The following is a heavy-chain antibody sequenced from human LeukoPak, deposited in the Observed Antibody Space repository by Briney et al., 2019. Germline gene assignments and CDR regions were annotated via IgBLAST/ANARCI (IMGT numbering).Heavy chain of an antibody. CDR2: IWYDGSNK. D-gene: IGHD2-2*01. J-gene: IGHJ3*02. Sequence: PGGSLRLPCAASGFTFSSYGMHWVRQAPGKGLEWVAVIWYDGSNKYYADSVKGRFTISRDNSKNTLYLQMNSLRAEDTAVYYCAKDRKMTYCSSTSCYAGLDAFDIWGQGTMVSVSS. V-gene: IGHV3-33*06. CDR1: GFTFSSYG. CDR3: AKDRKMTYCSSTSCYAGLDAFDI.